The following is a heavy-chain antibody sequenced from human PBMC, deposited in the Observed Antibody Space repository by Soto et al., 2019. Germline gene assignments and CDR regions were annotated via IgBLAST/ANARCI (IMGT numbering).Heavy chain of an antibody. CDR2: IYHSGST. J-gene: IGHJ6*02. V-gene: IGHV4-4*02. D-gene: IGHD2-2*01. CDR1: GGSISSSNW. Sequence: PSETLSLTCAGSGGSISSSNWWSWVRQPPGKGLEWIGEIYHSGSTNYNPSLKSRVTISVDKSKNQFSLKLSSVTAADTAVYYCARNIVVVPAATKQHYYYYGMDVWGQGTTVTVS. CDR3: ARNIVVVPAATKQHYYYYGMDV.